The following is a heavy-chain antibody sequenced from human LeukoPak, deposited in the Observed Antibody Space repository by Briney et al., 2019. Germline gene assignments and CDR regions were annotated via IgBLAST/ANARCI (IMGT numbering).Heavy chain of an antibody. Sequence: PGGSLRLSCAASGFTFSSYGMHWVRQAPGKGLEWVAFIRYDGSNKYYADSVKGRFTISRDNSKNTLYLQMNSLRAEDTAVYYCANQRPLGYCSSTSCYRGYYFDYWGQGTLVTVSS. CDR2: IRYDGSNK. CDR3: ANQRPLGYCSSTSCYRGYYFDY. CDR1: GFTFSSYG. D-gene: IGHD2-2*02. V-gene: IGHV3-30*02. J-gene: IGHJ4*02.